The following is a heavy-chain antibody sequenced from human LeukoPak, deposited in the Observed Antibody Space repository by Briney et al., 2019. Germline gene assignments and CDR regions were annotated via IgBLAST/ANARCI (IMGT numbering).Heavy chain of an antibody. D-gene: IGHD3-10*01. CDR2: INPNSGGT. V-gene: IGHV1-2*02. J-gene: IGHJ3*02. Sequence: ASVKVSCKASGYTFTGYYMHWVRQAPGQGLEWMGWINPNSGGTNYAQKFQGRVTMTRDTSISTAYMELSRLRSDDTAVYYCARDPSPDEKWFGEPWPLYAFDIWGQGTMVTVSS. CDR3: ARDPSPDEKWFGEPWPLYAFDI. CDR1: GYTFTGYY.